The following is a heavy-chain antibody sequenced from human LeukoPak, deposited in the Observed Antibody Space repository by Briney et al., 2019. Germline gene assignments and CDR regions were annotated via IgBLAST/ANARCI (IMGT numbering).Heavy chain of an antibody. CDR2: IYSSGRA. CDR3: VRDQKEGDGRGYAPRFDC. CDR1: GDSINTYH. Sequence: KTSETLSLTCTVSGDSINTYHWSWIRQPAGKGLEWIGRIYSSGRANYNPSLESRVTMSVDTSKNHFSLRLSSVTAADTAVYYCVRDQKEGDGRGYAPRFDCWGQGTMVTVSS. D-gene: IGHD3-22*01. J-gene: IGHJ4*02. V-gene: IGHV4-4*07.